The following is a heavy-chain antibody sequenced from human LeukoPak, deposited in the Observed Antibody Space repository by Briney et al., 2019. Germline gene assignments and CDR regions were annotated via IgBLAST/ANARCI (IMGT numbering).Heavy chain of an antibody. V-gene: IGHV3-30-3*01. Sequence: GRSLRLSCAASGFTFSSYAMHWVRQAPGKGLEWVAVISYDGSNKYYADSVKGRFTISRDNSKNTLYLQMNSLRAEDTAVYYCAKDSYSYITMVRGVPGYFDYWGQGTLVTVSS. D-gene: IGHD3-10*01. CDR1: GFTFSSYA. J-gene: IGHJ4*02. CDR2: ISYDGSNK. CDR3: AKDSYSYITMVRGVPGYFDY.